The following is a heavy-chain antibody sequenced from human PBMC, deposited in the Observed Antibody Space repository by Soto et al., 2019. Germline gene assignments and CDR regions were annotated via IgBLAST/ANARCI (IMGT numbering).Heavy chain of an antibody. Sequence: GGSLRLSCAASGFTFSSYAMHWVRQAPGKGLEWVAVISYDGSNKYYADSVKGRFTISRDNSKNTLYLQMNSLRAEDTAVYYCARGQNYGDYVFAFDIWGQGTMVTVPS. CDR2: ISYDGSNK. V-gene: IGHV3-30-3*01. D-gene: IGHD4-17*01. CDR1: GFTFSSYA. CDR3: ARGQNYGDYVFAFDI. J-gene: IGHJ3*02.